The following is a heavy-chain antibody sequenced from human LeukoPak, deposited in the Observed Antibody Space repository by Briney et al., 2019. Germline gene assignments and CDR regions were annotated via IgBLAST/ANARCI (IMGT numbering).Heavy chain of an antibody. D-gene: IGHD3/OR15-3a*01. Sequence: GGSLRLSCAASGFTFTTYSMHWVRQAPGKGLEYVSGISTNGGTTYYANSVKGRFTISRDNSKNTVYLQMGSLRPEDMGVYYCERGRGDTSARPFFDYRGGQGSLVTVSS. CDR2: ISTNGGTT. J-gene: IGHJ4*02. V-gene: IGHV3-64*01. CDR1: GFTFTTYS. CDR3: ERGRGDTSARPFFDYR.